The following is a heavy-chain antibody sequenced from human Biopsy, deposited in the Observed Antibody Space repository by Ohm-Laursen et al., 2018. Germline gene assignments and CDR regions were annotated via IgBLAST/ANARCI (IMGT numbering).Heavy chain of an antibody. Sequence: ASVKVSCKVSGYTLTELSMHWVRQAPGQGLEWMGWIRPLNGDTKYGQKFQDRVTMTTDTSTSTVYMELTSLRSDDTAVYYCARGEVTFGELIVSLDSWGQGTLVTVS. CDR1: GYTLTELS. CDR3: ARGEVTFGELIVSLDS. V-gene: IGHV1-18*01. J-gene: IGHJ4*02. CDR2: IRPLNGDT. D-gene: IGHD3-16*02.